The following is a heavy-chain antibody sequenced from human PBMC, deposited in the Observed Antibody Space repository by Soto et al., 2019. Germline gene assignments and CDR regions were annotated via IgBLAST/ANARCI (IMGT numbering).Heavy chain of an antibody. CDR2: INPSGGST. D-gene: IGHD3-9*01. Sequence: ASVKVSCETSGYTFTGYYMHWLRQAHRQGLEWMGIINPSGGSTSYAQKFQGRVTMTRDTFTSTVYMELSSLRSEDTAVYYCARGSDILTGFGSDEYFQHWGQGTLVTVSS. J-gene: IGHJ1*01. CDR1: GYTFTGYY. V-gene: IGHV1-46*01. CDR3: ARGSDILTGFGSDEYFQH.